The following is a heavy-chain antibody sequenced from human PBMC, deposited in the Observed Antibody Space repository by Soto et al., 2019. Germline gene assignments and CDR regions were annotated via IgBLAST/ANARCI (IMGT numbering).Heavy chain of an antibody. J-gene: IGHJ6*02. D-gene: IGHD4-17*01. CDR1: GYTFTSYW. V-gene: IGHV5-10-1*01. Sequence: GESLKISCKGSGYTFTSYWITWVRQMPGKGPEWVATIDCSDSYINYSPSFQGHVTISADKSVSTAYLQWSSLKASDSAMYYCARHADPPPVYGDYYYYYGMDVWGQGTTVTVSS. CDR2: IDCSDSYI. CDR3: ARHADPPPVYGDYYYYYGMDV.